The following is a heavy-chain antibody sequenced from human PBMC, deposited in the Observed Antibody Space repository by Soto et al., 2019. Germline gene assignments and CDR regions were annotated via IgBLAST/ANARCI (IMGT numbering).Heavy chain of an antibody. V-gene: IGHV5-51*01. CDR3: ARRILGCSGGSCYSDSWFDP. D-gene: IGHD2-15*01. J-gene: IGHJ5*02. Sequence: PGESLKISCKGSGYSFTSYWIGWVRQMPGKGLEWMGIIYPGDSDTSYSPSFQGQVTISADKSISTAYLQWSSLKASDTAMYYCARRILGCSGGSCYSDSWFDPWGQGTLVTVSS. CDR1: GYSFTSYW. CDR2: IYPGDSDT.